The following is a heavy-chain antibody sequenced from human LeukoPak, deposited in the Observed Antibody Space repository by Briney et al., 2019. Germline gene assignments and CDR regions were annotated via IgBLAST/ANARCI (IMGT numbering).Heavy chain of an antibody. CDR1: GFTFSSYS. CDR2: ISSSSSYI. Sequence: GGSLRLSCAASGFTFSSYSMNWVRQAPGKGLEWVSSISSSSSYIYYADSVKGRSTISRDNAKNSLYLQMNSLRAEDTAVYYCARGRGEYYYDSSGLGDAFDIWGQGTMVTVSS. CDR3: ARGRGEYYYDSSGLGDAFDI. D-gene: IGHD3-22*01. V-gene: IGHV3-21*01. J-gene: IGHJ3*02.